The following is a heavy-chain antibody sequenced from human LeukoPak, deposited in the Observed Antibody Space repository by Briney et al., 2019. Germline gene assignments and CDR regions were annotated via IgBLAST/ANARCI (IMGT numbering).Heavy chain of an antibody. Sequence: PGRSLRLSCAASGFTFSSYSMNWVRQAPGKGLEWVSSISSSSSYIYYADSVKGRFTISRDNAKNSLYLQMNSLRAEDTAVYYCARDFYDYGGRGFDPWGQGTLVTVSS. J-gene: IGHJ5*02. D-gene: IGHD4-23*01. V-gene: IGHV3-21*01. CDR1: GFTFSSYS. CDR2: ISSSSSYI. CDR3: ARDFYDYGGRGFDP.